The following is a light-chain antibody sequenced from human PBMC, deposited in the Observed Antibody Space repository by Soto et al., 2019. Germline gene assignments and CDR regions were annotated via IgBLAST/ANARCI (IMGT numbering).Light chain of an antibody. Sequence: EIVLTQSPGRLSLSPGGRATVSCRASQSVSNTYLAWYQQKPGPAPRLLIYGASNRATGIPDRFSGSGSGTDFTLTISRLEHEDVAVYYCQQYGSSGTFGQGTKVDIK. V-gene: IGKV3-20*01. CDR2: GAS. CDR3: QQYGSSGT. J-gene: IGKJ1*01. CDR1: QSVSNTY.